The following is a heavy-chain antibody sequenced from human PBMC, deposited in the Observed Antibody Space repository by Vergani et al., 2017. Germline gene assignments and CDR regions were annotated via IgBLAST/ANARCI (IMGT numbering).Heavy chain of an antibody. CDR3: AADSEPAYYYDSSGYYYPDAFDI. D-gene: IGHD3-22*01. V-gene: IGHV1-8*01. Sequence: QVQLVQSGAEVKKPGASVKVSCKASGYTFTSYDINWVRPATGQGLEWMGWMNPNSGNTGYAQKFQGRVTMTRNTSISTAYMELSSLRSEDTAVYYWAADSEPAYYYDSSGYYYPDAFDIWGQGTMVTVSS. J-gene: IGHJ3*02. CDR1: GYTFTSYD. CDR2: MNPNSGNT.